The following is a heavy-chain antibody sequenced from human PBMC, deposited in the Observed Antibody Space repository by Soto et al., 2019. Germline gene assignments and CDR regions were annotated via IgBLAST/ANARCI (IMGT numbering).Heavy chain of an antibody. CDR3: ARELIDRKEWSPYYFDY. Sequence: QVQLQESGPGLVKPSQTLSLTCTVSGGSISSGGYYWSWIRQHPGKGLEWIGYIYYSGSTYYNPSLKGRVTISVDTSKNQFSLKLSSVTAADTAVYYCARELIDRKEWSPYYFDYWGQGTLVTVSS. D-gene: IGHD3-3*01. V-gene: IGHV4-31*03. CDR1: GGSISSGGYY. CDR2: IYYSGST. J-gene: IGHJ4*02.